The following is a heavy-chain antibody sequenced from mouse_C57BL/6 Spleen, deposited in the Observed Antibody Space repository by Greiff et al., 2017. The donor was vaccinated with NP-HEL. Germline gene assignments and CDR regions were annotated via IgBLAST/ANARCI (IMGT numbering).Heavy chain of an antibody. D-gene: IGHD1-1*01. CDR2: INPGSGGT. CDR1: GYAFTNYL. J-gene: IGHJ4*01. CDR3: ASSGTTVVDAMDY. Sequence: QVQLQQSGAELVRPGTSVKVSCKASGYAFTNYLIEWVKQRPGQGLEWIGVINPGSGGTNYNEKFKGKGTLTADKSSSTAYMQLSNLTSENSAVYFCASSGTTVVDAMDYWGQGTSVTVSS. V-gene: IGHV1-54*01.